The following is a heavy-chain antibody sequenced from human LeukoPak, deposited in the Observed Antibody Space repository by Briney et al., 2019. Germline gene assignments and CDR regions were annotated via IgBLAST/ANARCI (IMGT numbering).Heavy chain of an antibody. V-gene: IGHV4-59*01. CDR1: GFTFSSYA. CDR3: ARGTPLIDCGGDCYPFDY. CDR2: IYYSGST. J-gene: IGHJ4*02. Sequence: PGGSLRLSCAASGFTFSSYAMSWIRQPPGKGLEWIGYIYYSGSTNYNPSLKSRVTISVDTSKNQFSLKLSSVTAADTAVYYCARGTPLIDCGGDCYPFDYWGQGTLVTVSS. D-gene: IGHD2-21*02.